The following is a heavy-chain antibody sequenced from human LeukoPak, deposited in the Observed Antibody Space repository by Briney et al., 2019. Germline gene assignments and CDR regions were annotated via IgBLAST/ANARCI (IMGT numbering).Heavy chain of an antibody. J-gene: IGHJ4*02. CDR3: GRHSRGLDY. CDR2: IYYSGST. V-gene: IGHV4-39*01. D-gene: IGHD6-19*01. CDR1: GGSISSSDYY. Sequence: SETLSLTCTVSGGSISSSDYYWGWIRQPPGKGLEWIGTIYYSGSTYYNPSLKSRVTIFVDTSKNQFSLKLNSVTAADTAVYYCGRHSRGLDYWGQGTLVTVSS.